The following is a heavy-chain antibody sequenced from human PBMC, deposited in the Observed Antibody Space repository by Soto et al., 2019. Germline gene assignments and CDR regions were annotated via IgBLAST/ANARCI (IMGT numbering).Heavy chain of an antibody. CDR2: ISAYNAHT. D-gene: IGHD6-6*01. J-gene: IGHJ4*02. CDR1: GYTFLSYG. Sequence: QVQLVQSGAEVKKPGASVKVSCKASGYTFLSYGITWVRQAPGQGLEWMGWISAYNAHTNYGQKFQDRVSMATDTSSNTAYLEVRSLRSDDTAFYFCARVFRWSSSSWGFDYWGQGILVTVSS. V-gene: IGHV1-18*01. CDR3: ARVFRWSSSSWGFDY.